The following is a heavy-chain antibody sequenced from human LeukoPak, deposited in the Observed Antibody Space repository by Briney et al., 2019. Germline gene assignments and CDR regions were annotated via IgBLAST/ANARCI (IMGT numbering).Heavy chain of an antibody. Sequence: SETLSLTCTVSGGSISSSSYYWGWIRQPPGKGLEWIGSIYYSGSTYYNPSLKSRVTISVDTSKNQFSLKLSSVTAADTAVYCCASGAGWLNYWGQGTLVTVSS. D-gene: IGHD5-12*01. V-gene: IGHV4-39*01. CDR3: ASGAGWLNY. CDR1: GGSISSSSYY. J-gene: IGHJ4*02. CDR2: IYYSGST.